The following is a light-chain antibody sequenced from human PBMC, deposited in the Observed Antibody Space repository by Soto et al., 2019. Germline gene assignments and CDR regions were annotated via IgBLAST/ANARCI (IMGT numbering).Light chain of an antibody. V-gene: IGKV3-20*01. CDR1: QSISSSY. CDR3: QQYGSSSWT. Sequence: EIVLTQSPGTLSLSPGKRATLSCRASQSISSSYLAWYQQRPGQAPRLLIYGASSRATGIPDRFSGSGSGTEFTLTISRLEPEDFAVYYCQQYGSSSWTFGQGTKGISN. CDR2: GAS. J-gene: IGKJ1*01.